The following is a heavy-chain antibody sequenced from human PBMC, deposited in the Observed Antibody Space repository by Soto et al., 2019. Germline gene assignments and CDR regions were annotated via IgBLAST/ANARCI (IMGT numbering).Heavy chain of an antibody. CDR3: ARDKGRSPLDY. V-gene: IGHV3-48*01. J-gene: IGHJ4*02. Sequence: PGGSLRLSCAASGFTFNNYSMNWVRQAPGKGLEWVSYISSSSSTIYSADSVKGRFTISRDNAKNSLYLQMNGLRAEDTAVYYCARDKGRSPLDYWGQGTLVTVSS. CDR1: GFTFNNYS. D-gene: IGHD2-15*01. CDR2: ISSSSSTI.